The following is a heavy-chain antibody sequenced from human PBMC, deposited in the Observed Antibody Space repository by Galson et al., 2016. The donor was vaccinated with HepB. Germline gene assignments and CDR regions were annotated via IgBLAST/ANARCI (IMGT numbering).Heavy chain of an antibody. J-gene: IGHJ4*02. CDR1: GYTFTDYW. Sequence: QSGAEVKKPGESLRISCKGSGYTFTDYWIGWVRQLPGKGLEWMGITYPRESDTRYSPSLHGQVTISADKSISTLYLHWSSLKASDTAMYYCARVMGQWLPYFWGQGTLVTVSS. CDR3: ARVMGQWLPYF. CDR2: TYPRESDT. V-gene: IGHV5-51*01. D-gene: IGHD6-19*01.